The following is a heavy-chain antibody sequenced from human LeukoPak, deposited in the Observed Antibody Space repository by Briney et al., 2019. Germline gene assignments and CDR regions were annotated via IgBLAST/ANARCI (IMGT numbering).Heavy chain of an antibody. Sequence: SETLSLTCTVSGGSVSSGSYYWSCIRQPPGKGLEWIGYIYYSGSTNYNPSLKSRVTISVDTSKNQFSLKLSSVTAADTAVYYCATQYSGSFPYYYYGMDVWGQGTTVTVSS. CDR1: GGSVSSGSYY. J-gene: IGHJ6*02. CDR2: IYYSGST. CDR3: ATQYSGSFPYYYYGMDV. V-gene: IGHV4-61*01. D-gene: IGHD1-26*01.